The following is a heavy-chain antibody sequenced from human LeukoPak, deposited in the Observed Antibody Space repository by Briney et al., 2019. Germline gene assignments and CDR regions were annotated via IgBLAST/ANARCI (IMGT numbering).Heavy chain of an antibody. CDR3: ARRGAADGGHHFDY. Sequence: GESLQISCKGSGYSFTNYWIVWVRQMPGKGLEWMGIIYPGDSDTRYSPSFEGQVTISADESISTAYLQWSSLKASDTAMYYCARRGAADGGHHFDYWGQGTLVTVSS. CDR2: IYPGDSDT. V-gene: IGHV5-51*01. CDR1: GYSFTNYW. J-gene: IGHJ4*02. D-gene: IGHD6-13*01.